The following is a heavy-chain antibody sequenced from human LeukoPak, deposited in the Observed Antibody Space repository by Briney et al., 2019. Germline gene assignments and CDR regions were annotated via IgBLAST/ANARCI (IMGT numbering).Heavy chain of an antibody. CDR1: GGSISSSSYY. D-gene: IGHD5-12*01. J-gene: IGHJ4*02. CDR2: IYYSGST. Sequence: SETLSLTCTVSGGSISSSSYYWGWIRQPPGKGLEWIGSIYYSGSTYYNPSLKSRVTISVDTSKNQFSLKLSSVTAADTAVYYCARGGGKRGYSGYAEYYFDYWGQGTLVTVSS. CDR3: ARGGGKRGYSGYAEYYFDY. V-gene: IGHV4-39*07.